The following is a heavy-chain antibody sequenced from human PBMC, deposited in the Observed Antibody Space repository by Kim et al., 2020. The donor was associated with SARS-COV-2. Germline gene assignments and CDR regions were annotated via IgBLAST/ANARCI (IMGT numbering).Heavy chain of an antibody. CDR3: ASMGGGYYFDY. J-gene: IGHJ4*02. V-gene: IGHV3-11*06. CDR2: ISSSSSYT. D-gene: IGHD1-26*01. Sequence: GGSLRLSCAASGFTFSDYYMSWIRQAPGKGLEWVSYISSSSSYTKYAESVKGRFTISRDNARKSLYLQMNSLRAEDTAVYYCASMGGGYYFDYWGQGTLVTVSS. CDR1: GFTFSDYY.